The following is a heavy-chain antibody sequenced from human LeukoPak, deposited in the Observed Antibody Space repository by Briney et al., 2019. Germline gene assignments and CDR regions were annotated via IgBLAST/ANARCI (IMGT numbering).Heavy chain of an antibody. D-gene: IGHD5-18*01. V-gene: IGHV1-2*02. CDR2: INPNSGGT. Sequence: ASVKVSCKASGYTLTGYYMHWVRQAPGQGLEWMGWINPNSGGTNYAQKFQGRVTMTRDTSISTAYMELSRLRSDDTAVYYCARDRYSYGALHVWGKGTTVTVSS. J-gene: IGHJ6*04. CDR3: ARDRYSYGALHV. CDR1: GYTLTGYY.